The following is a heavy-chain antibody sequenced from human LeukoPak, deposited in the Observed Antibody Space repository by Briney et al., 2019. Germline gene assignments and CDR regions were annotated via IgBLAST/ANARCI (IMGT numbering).Heavy chain of an antibody. CDR3: TRLWGDCGGDCYSHDY. J-gene: IGHJ4*02. CDR1: GFTFSASV. CDR2: IRSKANSYAT. Sequence: GGSLKLSCAASGFTFSASVMHWVRQASGKGLEWVGRIRSKANSYATAYAASMKGRFTISRDDSKNTAYLQMNSLRTEDTAVYYCTRLWGDCGGDCYSHDYWGQGTLVTVSS. D-gene: IGHD2-21*02. V-gene: IGHV3-73*01.